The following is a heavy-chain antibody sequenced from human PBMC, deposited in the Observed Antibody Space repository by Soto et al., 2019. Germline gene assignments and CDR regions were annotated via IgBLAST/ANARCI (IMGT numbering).Heavy chain of an antibody. Sequence: LSLTCTVSGGSISSYYWSWIRQPPGKGLEWIGYIYYSGSTHYNPSLKSRVTISVDTSKNQFSLKLSSVTAADTAVYYCARDPAYCSSTSCRNWFDPWGQGTLVTVSS. D-gene: IGHD2-2*01. CDR2: IYYSGST. CDR1: GGSISSYY. CDR3: ARDPAYCSSTSCRNWFDP. V-gene: IGHV4-59*01. J-gene: IGHJ5*02.